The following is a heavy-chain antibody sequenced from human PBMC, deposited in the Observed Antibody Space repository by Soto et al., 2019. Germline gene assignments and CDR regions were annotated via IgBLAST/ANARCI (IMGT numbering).Heavy chain of an antibody. V-gene: IGHV3-7*01. CDR3: ARGSSVYDSSGYPFDY. D-gene: IGHD3-22*01. Sequence: PGGSLRLSCAASGFTFSSYWMSWVRQAPGKGLEWVANIKQDGSHKYYVDSVKGRFTMSRDNAKNSLYLQMSSLRAEDTAVYYCARGSSVYDSSGYPFDYWGQGSLATVSS. CDR2: IKQDGSHK. J-gene: IGHJ4*02. CDR1: GFTFSSYW.